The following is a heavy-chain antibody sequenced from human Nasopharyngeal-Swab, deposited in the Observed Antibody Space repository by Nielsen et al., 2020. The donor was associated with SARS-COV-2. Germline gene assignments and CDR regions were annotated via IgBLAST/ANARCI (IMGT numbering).Heavy chain of an antibody. V-gene: IGHV3-30*03. CDR1: GFTFSSYS. CDR3: ARTGYSSGWYPAAGAFDI. CDR2: ISYDGSNK. D-gene: IGHD6-19*01. Sequence: GGSLRLSCAASGFTFSSYSMNWVRQAPGKGLEWVAVISYDGSNKYYADSVKGRFTISRDNSKNTLYLQMNSLRAEDTAVYYCARTGYSSGWYPAAGAFDIWGQGTMVTVSS. J-gene: IGHJ3*02.